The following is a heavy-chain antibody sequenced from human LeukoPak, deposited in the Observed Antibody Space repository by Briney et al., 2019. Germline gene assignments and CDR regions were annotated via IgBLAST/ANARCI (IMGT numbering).Heavy chain of an antibody. CDR2: ISAYNGNT. J-gene: IGHJ4*02. Sequence: ASVKVSCKASGYTFTSYGISWVRQAPGQGLEWMGWISAYNGNTNYAQKLQGRVTMTTDTSTSTAYMELRSLRPDDTAVYYCAVVPAALRSFDYWGQGTLVTVSS. CDR3: AVVPAALRSFDY. D-gene: IGHD2-2*01. CDR1: GYTFTSYG. V-gene: IGHV1-18*01.